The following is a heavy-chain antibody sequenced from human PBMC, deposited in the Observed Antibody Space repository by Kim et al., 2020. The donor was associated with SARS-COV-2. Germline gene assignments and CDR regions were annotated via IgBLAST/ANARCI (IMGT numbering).Heavy chain of an antibody. V-gene: IGHV3-7*01. CDR3: ASGFLWA. CDR2: IKDDGSEK. Sequence: GGSLRLSCAASGFTFSNYWMNWVRQAPGKGLEWVANIKDDGSEKYYVASVKGRFTISRDNAKNSLYLQMESLRVEDTAVYYCASGFLWAWGQGAQGTVSS. D-gene: IGHD1-26*01. J-gene: IGHJ4*02. CDR1: GFTFSNYW.